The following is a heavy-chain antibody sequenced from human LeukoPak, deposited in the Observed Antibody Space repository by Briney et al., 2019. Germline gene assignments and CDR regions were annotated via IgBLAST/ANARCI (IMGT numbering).Heavy chain of an antibody. Sequence: PGGSLRLSCAASGFTFSGSAMHWVRQASGKGLEWVGRIRSKANTYATAYAASVKGRFTISRDDSENTAYLQMNSPKIEDTAVYYCSSNYCSGGSCYLYWGQGTLVTVSS. D-gene: IGHD2-15*01. V-gene: IGHV3-73*01. J-gene: IGHJ4*02. CDR2: IRSKANTYAT. CDR3: SSNYCSGGSCYLY. CDR1: GFTFSGSA.